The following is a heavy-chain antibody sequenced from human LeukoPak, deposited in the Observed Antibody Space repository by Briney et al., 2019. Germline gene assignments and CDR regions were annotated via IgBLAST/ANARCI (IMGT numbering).Heavy chain of an antibody. CDR3: ARGRRYSSSVVGVIGMDV. CDR1: GGSFSGYY. Sequence: PSETLSLTCAVYGGSFSGYYWSWIRQPPGKGREWMGEINHSGSTNYNPSLKSRVTISVDTSKNQFSLKLSSVTAADTAVYYCARGRRYSSSVVGVIGMDVWGKGTTVTVSS. J-gene: IGHJ6*04. D-gene: IGHD6-13*01. V-gene: IGHV4-34*01. CDR2: INHSGST.